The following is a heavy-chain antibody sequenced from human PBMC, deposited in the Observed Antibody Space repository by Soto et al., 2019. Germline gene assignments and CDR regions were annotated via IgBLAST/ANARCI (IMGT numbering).Heavy chain of an antibody. J-gene: IGHJ5*02. D-gene: IGHD3-22*01. CDR1: GYRFTSYW. Sequence: DSLTISRRTSGYRFTSYWIALVRQMPGKGLEWMGIIFPSDSDTRYSPSFQGQVTISADRSTSTVFLQWASLKASDTAVYFCARKDKSGYFNWFDPWGQGTLVTVSS. CDR3: ARKDKSGYFNWFDP. CDR2: IFPSDSDT. V-gene: IGHV5-51*01.